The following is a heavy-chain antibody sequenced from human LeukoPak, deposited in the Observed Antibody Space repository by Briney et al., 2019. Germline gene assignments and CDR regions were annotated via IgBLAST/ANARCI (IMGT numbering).Heavy chain of an antibody. CDR2: IYSGGST. J-gene: IGHJ3*02. V-gene: IGHV3-53*01. CDR1: GFTVSSNY. D-gene: IGHD4-23*01. CDR3: ARDAAYGGNPRVAFDI. Sequence: GGSLRLSCAASGFTVSSNYMSWVRQAPGKGLEWVSVIYSGGSTYYPDSVKGRFTISRDKSKNTLYLQMNSLRAEDTAVYYCARDAAYGGNPRVAFDIWGQGTMVTVSS.